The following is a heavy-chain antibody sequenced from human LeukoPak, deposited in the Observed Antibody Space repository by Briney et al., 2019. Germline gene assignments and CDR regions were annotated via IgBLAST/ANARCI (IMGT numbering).Heavy chain of an antibody. J-gene: IGHJ4*02. Sequence: GGSLRLSCAASGFTFSSYAMSWVRQAPGKGPEWVSAISGSGGSTYYADSVKGRFTISRDNSKNTLYLHMNSLRAEDTAVYYCAKVLVSHSNYFDYWGQGTLVTVSS. CDR1: GFTFSSYA. CDR2: ISGSGGST. D-gene: IGHD4-11*01. V-gene: IGHV3-23*01. CDR3: AKVLVSHSNYFDY.